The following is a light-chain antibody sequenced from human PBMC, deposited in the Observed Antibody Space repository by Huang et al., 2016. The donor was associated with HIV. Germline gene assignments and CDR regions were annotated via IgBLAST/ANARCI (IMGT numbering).Light chain of an antibody. CDR3: QQYNNWPPLT. CDR2: GAS. V-gene: IGKV3-15*01. Sequence: EVVITQSPAILSVSPGERATLSCRASQNVNTDLAWYKHNPGQAPRLLIYGASPRATGIPGRFSGKGSETEFTLTISSLQSEDFAIYYCQQYNNWPPLTFGGGTKVEIK. CDR1: QNVNTD. J-gene: IGKJ4*01.